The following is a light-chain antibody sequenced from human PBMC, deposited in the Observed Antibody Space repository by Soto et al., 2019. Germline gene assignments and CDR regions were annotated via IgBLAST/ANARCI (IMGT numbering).Light chain of an antibody. J-gene: IGKJ4*01. CDR3: QQYNRYSLT. CDR1: QSISSW. V-gene: IGKV1-5*01. CDR2: DAS. Sequence: DIQMTQSPSTLSASVGDRVTITCRASQSISSWLAWYQQKPGKAPKLLIYDASSLESGVPSRFSGSGSGTEFTLTISGLQPDDFGSYYCQQYNRYSLTFGGRTKV.